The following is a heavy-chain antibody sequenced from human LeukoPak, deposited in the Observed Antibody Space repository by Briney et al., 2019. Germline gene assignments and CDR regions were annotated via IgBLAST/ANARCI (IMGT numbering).Heavy chain of an antibody. CDR3: ARDRYDFWSGQGWFDP. CDR1: GYTSTGYY. J-gene: IGHJ5*02. D-gene: IGHD3-3*01. CDR2: INPNSGGT. Sequence: ASVKVSCKASGYTSTGYYMHWVRQAPGQGLEWMGWINPNSGGTNYAQKFQGRVTMTRDTSISTAYMELSRLRSDDTAVYCCARDRYDFWSGQGWFDPWGQGTLVTVSS. V-gene: IGHV1-2*02.